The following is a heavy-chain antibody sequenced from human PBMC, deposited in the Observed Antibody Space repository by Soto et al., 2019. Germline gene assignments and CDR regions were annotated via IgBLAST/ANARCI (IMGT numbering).Heavy chain of an antibody. D-gene: IGHD2-2*01. CDR2: LSHSGRT. Sequence: PSETLSLTCAVSGFSISSDSYWGRMRQSPGKGLEWIGTLSHSGRTFYNPSLKSRVTISADTTKNQFSLSLTSVTAADTAVYYCGHLKTDTEVTPAPPLFDSWGQGTLVTVSS. CDR1: GFSISSDSY. CDR3: GHLKTDTEVTPAPPLFDS. V-gene: IGHV4-38-2*01. J-gene: IGHJ4*02.